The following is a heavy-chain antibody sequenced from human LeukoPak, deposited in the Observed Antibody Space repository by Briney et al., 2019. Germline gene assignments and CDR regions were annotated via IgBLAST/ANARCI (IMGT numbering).Heavy chain of an antibody. CDR2: ISNSGTNT. CDR1: GFAFSTYA. V-gene: IGHV3-23*01. D-gene: IGHD1-26*01. J-gene: IGHJ4*02. Sequence: GGSLRLSCAASGFAFSTYAMTWVRQAPGRGLEWASAISNSGTNTYYADSVKGRFTISRDNSKNALYLQMNSLRAEDTAVYYCAKDLGTWELESVIDYWGQGTLVTVSS. CDR3: AKDLGTWELESVIDY.